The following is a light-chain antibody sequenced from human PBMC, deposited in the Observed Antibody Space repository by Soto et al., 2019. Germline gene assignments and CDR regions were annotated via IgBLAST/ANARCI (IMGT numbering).Light chain of an antibody. CDR3: QQYDTYWT. Sequence: DIQMTQSPFTLSASVGDSVTITCRASQSISSWLAWYQQTPGKAPKLLIYKASSLETGVPSRFSGSRSGTEFTLTISSLQPDDFATYYCQQYDTYWTFGKGIKVDIK. V-gene: IGKV1-5*03. CDR1: QSISSW. J-gene: IGKJ1*01. CDR2: KAS.